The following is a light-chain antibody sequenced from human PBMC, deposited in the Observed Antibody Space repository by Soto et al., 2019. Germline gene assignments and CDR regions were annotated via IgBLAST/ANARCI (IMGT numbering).Light chain of an antibody. CDR3: QQYNSYSGT. CDR1: QSISSW. V-gene: IGKV1-5*01. Sequence: DIPMTQSPSILSASVGDRVTITCRASQSISSWLAWYQQKPGKAPKLLIYDASSLESGVPSRFSGSGSGTEFTLTISSLQPDEFATYYCQQYNSYSGTVGQGTKVDI. CDR2: DAS. J-gene: IGKJ1*01.